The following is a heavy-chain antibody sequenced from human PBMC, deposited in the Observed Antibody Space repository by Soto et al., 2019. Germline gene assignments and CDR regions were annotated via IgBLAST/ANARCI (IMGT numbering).Heavy chain of an antibody. CDR1: GYTFTSYG. J-gene: IGHJ4*02. CDR2: ISAYNGNT. D-gene: IGHD2-2*02. Sequence: ASVKVSCKASGYTFTSYGINWVRQAPGQGLEWMGWISAYNGNTNYAQKFQDRVAMTTDTSTSTAYMELRSLRSDDTAVYYCAREDCISSTCYIGYWGQGTLVTVSS. CDR3: AREDCISSTCYIGY. V-gene: IGHV1-18*01.